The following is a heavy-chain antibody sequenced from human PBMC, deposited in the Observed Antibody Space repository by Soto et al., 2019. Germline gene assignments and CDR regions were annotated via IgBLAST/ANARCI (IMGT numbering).Heavy chain of an antibody. J-gene: IGHJ4*02. CDR1: GFTFSSFS. CDR3: VKRRGGANSDLFD. CDR2: VSSDGGRI. Sequence: GGSLRLSCSASGFTFSSFSMHWVRQSPGKGLEYVSHVSSDGGRIYYADSVKGRFTISRDNSKNMLYLQMSSLRPGDSAVYYCVKRRGGANSDLFDWGQGTLVTVSS. V-gene: IGHV3-64D*06. D-gene: IGHD2-21*01.